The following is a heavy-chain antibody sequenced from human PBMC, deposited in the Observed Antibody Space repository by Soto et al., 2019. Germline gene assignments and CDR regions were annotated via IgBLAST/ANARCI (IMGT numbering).Heavy chain of an antibody. D-gene: IGHD3-10*01. CDR3: ARRREDTGLYYYNFFES. J-gene: IGHJ4*02. CDR1: GDSISGADYY. V-gene: IGHV4-31*03. CDR2: IYYTGTA. Sequence: PSETLFLTCTVSGDSISGADYYWAWIRQHPGRGLEWLGHIYYTGTAYYNPSLHSRVTLSVDTSKNQFSLDLTSVTAADTAVYYCARRREDTGLYYYNFFESWSPGALVTVSS.